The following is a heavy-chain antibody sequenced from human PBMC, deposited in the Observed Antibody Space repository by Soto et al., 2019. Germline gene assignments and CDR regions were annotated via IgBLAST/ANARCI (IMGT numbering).Heavy chain of an antibody. D-gene: IGHD5-12*01. V-gene: IGHV4-59*08. J-gene: IGHJ6*02. CDR1: GGSIRSYY. CDR2: IYYTGST. Sequence: SETLSLTCTFPGGSIRSYYWSWIRQPPCKGLEWIGYIYYTGSTNYNPSLKSRVTISVDTSKNQFSLKLSSVTAADTAVYYCARNYWIFGYDFPYYGMDVWGQGTTVTVS. CDR3: ARNYWIFGYDFPYYGMDV.